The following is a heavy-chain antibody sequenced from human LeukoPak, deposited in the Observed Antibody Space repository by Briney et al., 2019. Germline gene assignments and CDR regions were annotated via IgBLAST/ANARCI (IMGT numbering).Heavy chain of an antibody. CDR3: ARSLGYCSAGSCFPFDY. CDR1: GFTFSNYA. CDR2: IKQDGSDK. D-gene: IGHD2-15*01. J-gene: IGHJ4*02. Sequence: PGGSLRLSCAASGFTFSNYAINWVRQAPGKGLEGVANIKQDGSDKYYVDSVKGRFTISRDNAKNSLYLQMNSLRAEDTAVYYCARSLGYCSAGSCFPFDYWGQGTLVTVSS. V-gene: IGHV3-7*05.